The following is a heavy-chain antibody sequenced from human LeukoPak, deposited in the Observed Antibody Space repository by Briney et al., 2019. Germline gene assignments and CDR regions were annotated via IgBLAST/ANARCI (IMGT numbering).Heavy chain of an antibody. V-gene: IGHV3-30-3*01. J-gene: IGHJ4*02. Sequence: GGSLRRSCAASGFTFSSYAMHWVRQAPGKGPEWVAVISYVGSNKYYADSVKGRFTISRDNSKNTLYLQMNSLRAEDTAVYYCARHYFDYWGQGTLVTVSS. CDR3: ARHYFDY. CDR2: ISYVGSNK. CDR1: GFTFSSYA.